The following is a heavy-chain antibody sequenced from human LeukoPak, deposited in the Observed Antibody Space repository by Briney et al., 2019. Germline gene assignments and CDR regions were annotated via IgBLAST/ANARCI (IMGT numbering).Heavy chain of an antibody. J-gene: IGHJ3*02. CDR2: ISSSGSII. V-gene: IGHV3-48*03. CDR3: ARGAYYYDSSGYYGAFDI. CDR1: GFTFSSYE. D-gene: IGHD3-22*01. Sequence: GGSLRLSCAASGFTFSSYEMNWVRQAPGKGLEWVSYISSSGSIIYYADSVKGRFSISRDSAKNSLYLQMNSLRAEDTAVYYCARGAYYYDSSGYYGAFDIWGQGTMVTVSS.